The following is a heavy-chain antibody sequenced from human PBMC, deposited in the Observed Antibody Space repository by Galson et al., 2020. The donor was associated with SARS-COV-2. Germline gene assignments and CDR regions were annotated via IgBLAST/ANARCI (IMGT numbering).Heavy chain of an antibody. Sequence: GGSLRLSCPASGLMFSTYGMHWVRQAPGKGLEWVAFIWYDGSNQYYADSVKGRFTISRDNSENMLYLQMTSLRAEDTAIYYCARDRHCTPTTCYNWFDPWGQGTLVTVSS. D-gene: IGHD2-8*01. J-gene: IGHJ5*02. CDR1: GLMFSTYG. CDR3: ARDRHCTPTTCYNWFDP. CDR2: IWYDGSNQ. V-gene: IGHV3-33*01.